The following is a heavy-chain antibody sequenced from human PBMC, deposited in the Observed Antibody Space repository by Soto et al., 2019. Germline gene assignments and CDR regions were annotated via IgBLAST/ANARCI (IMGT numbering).Heavy chain of an antibody. D-gene: IGHD3-10*01. Sequence: QVQLQQWGAGLLKSSETLSLPCAVYSESFSKYYWNWIRQSPGKGLERIGEINQSGSTNYKPCLKSRVTISIDTYKNHFSLKLNSVTAADTAMYYCARGYYYDSGSSFPYWGQGTLVTVSS. V-gene: IGHV4-34*01. CDR1: SESFSKYY. CDR2: INQSGST. J-gene: IGHJ4*02. CDR3: ARGYYYDSGSSFPY.